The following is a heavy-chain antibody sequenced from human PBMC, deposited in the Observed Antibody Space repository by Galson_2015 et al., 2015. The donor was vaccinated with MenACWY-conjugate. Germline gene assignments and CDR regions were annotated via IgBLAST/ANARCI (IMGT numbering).Heavy chain of an antibody. Sequence: SLRLSCAASGFILSSTSYMSWVRQAPGKGPEWMSIIYSGGGTYYTESVEGRFTISRDNAKNIGYFQMDNVRAEDTALYYCATTRAPYGGYAGEYYFDHWGQGALVTVSS. CDR3: ATTRAPYGGYAGEYYFDH. CDR2: IYSGGGT. J-gene: IGHJ4*02. D-gene: IGHD5-12*01. CDR1: GFILSSTS. V-gene: IGHV3-66*01.